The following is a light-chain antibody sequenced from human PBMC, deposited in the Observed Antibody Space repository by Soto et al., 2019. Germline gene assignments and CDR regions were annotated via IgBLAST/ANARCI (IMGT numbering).Light chain of an antibody. CDR2: GNS. V-gene: IGLV1-40*01. CDR1: SSNIGAGYD. Sequence: QSVLTQPPSVSGAPGQRVTISCTGSSSNIGAGYDVHWYQQLPRTAPKLLIYGNSNRPSGVPDRFSGSKSGTSASLAITGLQAEDEADYYCQSFDRSLSVVFGGGTKLTVL. J-gene: IGLJ2*01. CDR3: QSFDRSLSVV.